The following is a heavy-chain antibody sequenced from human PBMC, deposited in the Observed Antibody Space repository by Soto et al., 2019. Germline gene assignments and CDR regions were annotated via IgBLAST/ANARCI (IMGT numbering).Heavy chain of an antibody. D-gene: IGHD3-22*01. CDR1: GFTFGDYA. CDR3: ARVGSASLMVVVIADH. CDR2: IRSKGYGGTT. J-gene: IGHJ4*02. Sequence: GSLLPSGPSSGFTFGDYAMSWFRQAPGKGLEWVGFIRSKGYGGTTQYAASVKGRFTISRDDSESIAYLQMDSLKTEDTALYYCARVGSASLMVVVIADHWGQGTQVTVYS. V-gene: IGHV3-49*03.